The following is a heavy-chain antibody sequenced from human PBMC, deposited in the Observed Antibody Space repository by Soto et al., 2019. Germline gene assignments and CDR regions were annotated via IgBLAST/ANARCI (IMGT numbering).Heavy chain of an antibody. CDR1: GGSISSYH. CDR2: IYYSGST. CDR3: ATMGYYYDSSGYYKFDP. V-gene: IGHV4-59*08. J-gene: IGHJ5*02. Sequence: PSETLSLTCTVSGGSISSYHWSWIRQPPGKGLEWIGYIYYSGSTNYNPSLKSRVTISVDTSKNQFSLKLSSVTAADTAVYYCATMGYYYDSSGYYKFDPWGQGTLVTVSS. D-gene: IGHD3-22*01.